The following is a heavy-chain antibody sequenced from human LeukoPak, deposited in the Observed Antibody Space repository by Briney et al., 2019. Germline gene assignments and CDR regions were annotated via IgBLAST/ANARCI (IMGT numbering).Heavy chain of an antibody. D-gene: IGHD2-2*02. J-gene: IGHJ4*02. V-gene: IGHV4-59*01. CDR2: IYYSGST. CDR1: GGSISSYY. CDR3: AREYCSSTSCYTAFDY. Sequence: PSETLSLTCTVSGGSISSYYWSWIRQPPGKGLEWIGYIYYSGSTNYNPSLKSRVTISVDTSKNQFSLKLSSVTAADTAVYYCAREYCSSTSCYTAFDYWGQGTLVTVSS.